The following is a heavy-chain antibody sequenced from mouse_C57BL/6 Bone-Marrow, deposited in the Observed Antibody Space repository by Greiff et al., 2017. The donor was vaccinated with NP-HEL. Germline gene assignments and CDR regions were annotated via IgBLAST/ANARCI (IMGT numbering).Heavy chain of an antibody. D-gene: IGHD2-10*01. CDR1: GYTFTDYY. CDR2: INPYNGGT. Sequence: EVQLQQSGPVLVKPGASVKMSCKASGYTFTDYYMNWVKQSHGKSLEWIGVINPYNGGTSYNQKFKGKATLTVDKSSSTAYMELNSLTSEDSAVYYCARGELLLWYERDVDVWGTGTTVTVSS. V-gene: IGHV1-19*01. J-gene: IGHJ1*03. CDR3: ARGELLLWYERDVDV.